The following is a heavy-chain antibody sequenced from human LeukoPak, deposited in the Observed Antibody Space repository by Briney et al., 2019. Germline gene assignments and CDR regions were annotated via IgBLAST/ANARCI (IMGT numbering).Heavy chain of an antibody. D-gene: IGHD3-10*01. J-gene: IGHJ6*03. Sequence: PGGSLRLSCAASGFTFSSYGMSWVRQAPGKGLEWVSAISGSGGSTYYADSVKGRFTISRDNSKNTLYLQMNSLRAEDTAVYYCAKAPLRESAYYYYYYMDVWGKGTTVTISS. V-gene: IGHV3-23*01. CDR3: AKAPLRESAYYYYYYMDV. CDR1: GFTFSSYG. CDR2: ISGSGGST.